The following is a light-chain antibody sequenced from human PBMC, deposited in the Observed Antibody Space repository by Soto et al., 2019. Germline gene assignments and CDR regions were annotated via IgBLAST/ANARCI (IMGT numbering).Light chain of an antibody. CDR3: HT. CDR2: GAS. V-gene: IGKV3-15*01. Sequence: ETVRMPSAGTRSVSPGARDTLSCRASQSVSSNLPWYQQKPGHAPRLLIYGASTRATGIPARFSGSGSGTVFTPTISSLQPEDVASYYCHTVGQGTRREIK. CDR1: QSVSSN. J-gene: IGKJ5*01.